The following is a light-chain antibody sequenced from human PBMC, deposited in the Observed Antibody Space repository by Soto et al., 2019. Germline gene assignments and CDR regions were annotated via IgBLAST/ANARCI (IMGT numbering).Light chain of an antibody. V-gene: IGKV3-15*01. CDR2: GAS. CDR3: QQYNNWPPYT. CDR1: QSVSSN. J-gene: IGKJ2*01. Sequence: EIVMTQSPATLSLSPGERATLSCRASQSVSSNLSWYQQKHGQAPRLLIYGASTRATGITARFSGSGSGTEFTLTISSLQYEDFSVYYCQQYNNWPPYTFGQGTKLEIK.